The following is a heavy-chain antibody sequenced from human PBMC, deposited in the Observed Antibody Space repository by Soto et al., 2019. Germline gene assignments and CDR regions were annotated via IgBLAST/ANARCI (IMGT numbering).Heavy chain of an antibody. CDR3: VRGRTGMDV. Sequence: EVQLVESGGGLVQPGGSLRLSCAASGFTFSYYGMSWVRQAPGKGLEWVANIKKDGSEKYYVDSVKGRFTISRDNAKSSMYLQMSSLRDGDTAVYFCVRGRTGMDVWGQGTTVTVSS. V-gene: IGHV3-7*05. J-gene: IGHJ6*02. CDR1: GFTFSYYG. CDR2: IKKDGSEK.